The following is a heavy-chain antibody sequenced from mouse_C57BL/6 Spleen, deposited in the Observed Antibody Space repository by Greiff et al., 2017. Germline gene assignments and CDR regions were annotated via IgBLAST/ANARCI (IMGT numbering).Heavy chain of an antibody. Sequence: EVQLQQSGAELVRPGASVKLSCTASGFNIKDDYMHWVKQRPEQGLEWIGWIDPENGDTEYASKFQGKATITADTSSNTAYLQLSSLTSEDTAVYYCTTDDYDSYYFDYWGQGTTLTVSS. CDR2: IDPENGDT. D-gene: IGHD2-4*01. CDR3: TTDDYDSYYFDY. CDR1: GFNIKDDY. J-gene: IGHJ2*01. V-gene: IGHV14-4*01.